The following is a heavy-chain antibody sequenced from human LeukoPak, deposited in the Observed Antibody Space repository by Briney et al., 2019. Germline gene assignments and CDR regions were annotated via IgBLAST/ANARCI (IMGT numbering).Heavy chain of an antibody. CDR1: GFTFSSYS. CDR2: INSDGSTT. CDR3: ARDQSLGGYSYGYIDN. D-gene: IGHD5-18*01. Sequence: GGSLRLSCAASGFTFSSYSMNWVRQAPGKGLVWVSRINSDGSTTNYADSVKGRFTISRDNAKNTLYLQMNSLRAEDTAVYYCARDQSLGGYSYGYIDNWGQGTLVTVSS. J-gene: IGHJ4*02. V-gene: IGHV3-74*01.